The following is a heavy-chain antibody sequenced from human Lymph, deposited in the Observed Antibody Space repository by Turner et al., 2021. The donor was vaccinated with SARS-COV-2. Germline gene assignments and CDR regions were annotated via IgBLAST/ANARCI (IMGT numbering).Heavy chain of an antibody. CDR1: GFTFSNAW. CDR3: ARGSAGGDV. D-gene: IGHD6-13*01. CDR2: IKSKIDGGTT. V-gene: IGHV3-15*01. J-gene: IGHJ6*02. Sequence: EVQLVESGGGLVKPGGSLRLSCAASGFTFSNAWMSWVRQAPGKGLEWVGRIKSKIDGGTTDYAAPVKGRFTISRDDSKNTLYLQMHSLKTEDTAVYYCARGSAGGDVWGQGTTVTVSS.